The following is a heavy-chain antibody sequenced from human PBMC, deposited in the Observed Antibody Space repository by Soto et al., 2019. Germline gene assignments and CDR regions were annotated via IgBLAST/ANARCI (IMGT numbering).Heavy chain of an antibody. Sequence: SETLSLTCTVSGGSISSSSYYWGWIRQPPGKGLEWFGSIYYSGSTYYNPSLKSRVTISVDTSKNQFSLKLSSVTAADTAVYYCARPYGSGKGWFDPWGQGTLVTVSS. J-gene: IGHJ5*02. CDR2: IYYSGST. D-gene: IGHD3-10*01. CDR1: GGSISSSSYY. V-gene: IGHV4-39*01. CDR3: ARPYGSGKGWFDP.